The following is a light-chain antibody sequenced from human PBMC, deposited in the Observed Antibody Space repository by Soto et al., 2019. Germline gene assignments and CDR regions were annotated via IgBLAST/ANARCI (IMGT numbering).Light chain of an antibody. CDR3: AAWDDSLSGRYV. CDR1: SSNIGTHY. J-gene: IGLJ1*01. Sequence: QSVLPQPPSASGTPGQRVTISCSGGSSNIGTHYVYWYQQLQGTAPKLIIYSNNQRPSGVNDRFFGSKYGTSASLAISGLRSEDEADYYCAAWDDSLSGRYVFGTGTKVTVL. V-gene: IGLV1-47*02. CDR2: SNN.